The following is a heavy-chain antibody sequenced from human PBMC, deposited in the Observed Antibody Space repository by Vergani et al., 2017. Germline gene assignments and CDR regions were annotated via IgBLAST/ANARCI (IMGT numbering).Heavy chain of an antibody. Sequence: QVQLQESGPGLVKPSETLSLTCTVSGGSISSYYWSWIRQPPRKGLEWIGYIYYSGSTNYNTSLKSRVTISVYTSKNQFSLKLSPVTAADTAVYYCARVSYCSSTSCQYYFDYWGQGTLVTVSA. CDR2: IYYSGST. J-gene: IGHJ4*02. CDR1: GGSISSYY. CDR3: ARVSYCSSTSCQYYFDY. D-gene: IGHD2-2*01. V-gene: IGHV4-59*01.